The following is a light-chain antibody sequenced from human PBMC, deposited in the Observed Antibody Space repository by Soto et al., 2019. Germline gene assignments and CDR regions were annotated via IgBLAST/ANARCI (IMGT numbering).Light chain of an antibody. CDR1: QSISSW. V-gene: IGKV1-5*03. CDR3: QQYNSYVYT. CDR2: KAS. Sequence: IQMTQSPSTLSASVGDRVTITCRASQSISSWLAWYQQKPGKAPKVLIYKASSLESGVPSRFSGSGSGTEFTLTISSLQPDDFATYYCQQYNSYVYTFGQGTKLEIK. J-gene: IGKJ2*01.